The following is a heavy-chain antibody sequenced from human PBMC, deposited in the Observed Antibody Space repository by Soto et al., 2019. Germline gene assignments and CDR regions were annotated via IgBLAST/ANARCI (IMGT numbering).Heavy chain of an antibody. J-gene: IGHJ6*02. D-gene: IGHD6-13*01. Sequence: GGSLRLSCAASGFTFSSYGMHWVRQAPGKGLEWVAVISYDGSNKYYADSVKGRFTISRDNSKNTAYLQMNSLKTEDTAVYYCTRHPWIAADYYYYYGMDVWGQGTTVTVSS. CDR3: TRHPWIAADYYYYYGMDV. CDR1: GFTFSSYG. CDR2: ISYDGSNK. V-gene: IGHV3-30*03.